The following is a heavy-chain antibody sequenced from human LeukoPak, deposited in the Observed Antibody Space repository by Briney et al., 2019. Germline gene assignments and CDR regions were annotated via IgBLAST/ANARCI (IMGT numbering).Heavy chain of an antibody. J-gene: IGHJ4*02. CDR3: ARERAADPDFDY. D-gene: IGHD6-13*01. V-gene: IGHV3-30*03. CDR1: GFTFSSYG. Sequence: GGSLRLSCAASGFTFSSYGMHWVRQAPGKGLEWVAVISYDGSNKYYADSVKGRFTISRDNSKNTLYLQMNSLRAEDTAVYYCARERAADPDFDYWGQGTLVTVSS. CDR2: ISYDGSNK.